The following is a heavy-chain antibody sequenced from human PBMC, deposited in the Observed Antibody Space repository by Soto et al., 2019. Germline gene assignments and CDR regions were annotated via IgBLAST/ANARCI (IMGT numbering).Heavy chain of an antibody. CDR3: AKVGGYSSSNENAFDT. V-gene: IGHV3-30*18. J-gene: IGHJ3*02. CDR2: ISYDGSNK. Sequence: QVQLVESGGGVVQPGRSLRLSCAASGFTFSSYGMHWVRQAPGKWRELVAVISYDGSNKYYADSVKGRFTITRDHSKNSLDLHTNSLRAEDTAVYDCAKVGGYSSSNENAFDTCGQGTMVTVSS. CDR1: GFTFSSYG. D-gene: IGHD6-6*01.